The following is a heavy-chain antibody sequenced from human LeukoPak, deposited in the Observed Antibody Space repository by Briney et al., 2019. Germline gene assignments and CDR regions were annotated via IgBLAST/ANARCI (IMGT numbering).Heavy chain of an antibody. D-gene: IGHD1-7*01. V-gene: IGHV1-2*02. CDR2: INPNSGGT. CDR1: EYIFTDDY. J-gene: IGHJ4*02. Sequence: ASVKVSCKPSEYIFTDDYMHWVRQTPGQGLEWMGWINPNSGGTRYPQKFQGRVTMTRDTAISTGYMELSGLRSDDTAVYYCATGNYNRPFDYWGQGTLVTVSS. CDR3: ATGNYNRPFDY.